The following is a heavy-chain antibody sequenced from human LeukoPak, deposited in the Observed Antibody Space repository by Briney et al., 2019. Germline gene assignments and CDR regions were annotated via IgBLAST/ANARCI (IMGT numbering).Heavy chain of an antibody. D-gene: IGHD2-2*01. CDR3: ARGQSYCSSTSCYAGYGMDV. V-gene: IGHV4-34*01. CDR1: AGSFSGYY. Sequence: PPETLSLTCALYAGSFSGYYWSWIRQPPGKGLEWIGEINHSGSTNYNPSLKSRVTISVDTSKNQFSLKLSSVTAADTAVYYCARGQSYCSSTSCYAGYGMDVWGQGTTVTVSS. J-gene: IGHJ6*02. CDR2: INHSGST.